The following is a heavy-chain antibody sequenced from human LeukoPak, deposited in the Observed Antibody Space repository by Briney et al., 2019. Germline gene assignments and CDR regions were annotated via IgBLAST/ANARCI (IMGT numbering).Heavy chain of an antibody. CDR2: INPNSGGT. J-gene: IGHJ3*02. CDR3: AREAYYDFWSGHNRSGDAFDI. V-gene: IGHV1-2*02. D-gene: IGHD3-3*01. CDR1: GYTFTGYY. Sequence: GASVKVSCKASGYTFTGYYMHWVRQAPGQGLEWMGWINPNSGGTNYAQKFQGRVTMTRDTSISTAYMELSRLRSDDTAVYYCAREAYYDFWSGHNRSGDAFDIWGQGTMVTVSS.